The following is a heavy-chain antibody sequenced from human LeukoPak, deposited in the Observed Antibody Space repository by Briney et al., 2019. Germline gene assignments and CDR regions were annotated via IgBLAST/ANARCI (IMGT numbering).Heavy chain of an antibody. Sequence: PSETLSLTCTVSRGSISGRNQFGGWIRQPPGKGLEWIVSIDQSGKTYYNPSLDSRVTMSIGTSKNNFSLNLRSVTATDTAMYYCARHSDYLGVNGFDIWGQGTMVTVSS. CDR1: RGSISGRNQF. D-gene: IGHD3-3*01. CDR2: IDQSGKT. V-gene: IGHV4-39*01. CDR3: ARHSDYLGVNGFDI. J-gene: IGHJ3*02.